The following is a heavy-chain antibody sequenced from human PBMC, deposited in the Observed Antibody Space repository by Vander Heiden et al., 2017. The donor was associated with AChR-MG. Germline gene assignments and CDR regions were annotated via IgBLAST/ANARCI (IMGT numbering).Heavy chain of an antibody. Sequence: QVQLQQWGAALLKPSETLSLTCAVYGGCFRGYYWPWTRQPPGKGLGWIGEINHSGSTNYNPSLKSRVTISVDTSKNQFSLKLSSVTAADTAVYYCARANDFWSGYYVGYWGQGTLVTVSS. V-gene: IGHV4-34*01. CDR2: INHSGST. J-gene: IGHJ4*02. CDR3: ARANDFWSGYYVGY. CDR1: GGCFRGYY. D-gene: IGHD3-3*01.